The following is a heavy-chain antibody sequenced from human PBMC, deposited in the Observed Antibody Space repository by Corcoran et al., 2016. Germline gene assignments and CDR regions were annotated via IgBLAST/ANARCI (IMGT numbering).Heavy chain of an antibody. Sequence: QVQLVESGGGVVQPGGSLRLSCAASGFTFSNYGMYWVRQAPGQGLEWVVGISYDGSNKYYTESVEGRFTISRDSSTVYLQMYSLRPEDTGRYYWAKGGYSWLVCAFSDSWGPGTLGTVSS. J-gene: IGHJ4*02. CDR1: GFTFSNYG. D-gene: IGHD6-19*01. CDR3: AKGGYSWLVCAFSDS. CDR2: ISYDGSNK. V-gene: IGHV3-30*18.